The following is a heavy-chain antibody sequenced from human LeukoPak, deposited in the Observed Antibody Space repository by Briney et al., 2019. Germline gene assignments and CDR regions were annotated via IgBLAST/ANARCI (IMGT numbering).Heavy chain of an antibody. V-gene: IGHV1-2*02. CDR1: GYTFTGYY. D-gene: IGHD3-22*01. J-gene: IGHJ4*02. CDR3: AKDEWLLLELDY. CDR2: INPNSGGT. Sequence: ASVKVSCKASGYTFTGYYIHWVRQAPGQGLEWMGWINPNSGGTNYAQKFQDRVTMTRDTSISTAYMELSRLRFDDTAVYYCAKDEWLLLELDYWGQGTLVTVSS.